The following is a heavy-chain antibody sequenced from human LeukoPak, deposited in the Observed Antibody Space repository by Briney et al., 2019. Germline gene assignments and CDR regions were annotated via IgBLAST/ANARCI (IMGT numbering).Heavy chain of an antibody. CDR3: AAGSDLYGFDL. J-gene: IGHJ3*01. V-gene: IGHV1-58*01. CDR2: IVLGSDNT. CDR1: GISFPTSA. Sequence: SVKVSCKASGISFPTSAVQWVRQARGQRLEWMGWIVLGSDNTDYAQKFQQGVTFTRDMSTTTAYMELSSLRSDDTAVYYCAAGSDLYGFDLWGQGTMVTVSS.